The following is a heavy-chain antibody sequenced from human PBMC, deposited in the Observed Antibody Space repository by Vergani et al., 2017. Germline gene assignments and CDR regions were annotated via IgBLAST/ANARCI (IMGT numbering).Heavy chain of an antibody. D-gene: IGHD3-10*01. V-gene: IGHV5-51*01. J-gene: IGHJ4*02. CDR3: ARGGRERYGPLDY. Sequence: EVQLVQSGAEVKKPGESLKISCKGSGYSFTSYWIVWVRQMPGKGLEWMGIIYPGDSDTRYRPSFQGQVNISADKSISTAYLQWSSLKTWDTAMYYCARGGRERYGPLDYWGQGTLVTVSS. CDR1: GYSFTSYW. CDR2: IYPGDSDT.